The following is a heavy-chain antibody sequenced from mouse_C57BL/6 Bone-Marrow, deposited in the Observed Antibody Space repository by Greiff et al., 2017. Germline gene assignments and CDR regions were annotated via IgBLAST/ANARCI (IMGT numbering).Heavy chain of an antibody. CDR3: TRGWGWLLWFAY. D-gene: IGHD2-3*01. J-gene: IGHJ3*01. V-gene: IGHV1-15*01. CDR1: GYTFTDYE. CDR2: IDPETGGT. Sequence: VQLKESGAELVRPGASVTLSCKASGYTFTDYEMHWVKQTPVHGLEWIGAIDPETGGTAYNQKFKGKDILTADKSSSTAYMELRSLTSEDSAVYYCTRGWGWLLWFAYWGQGTLVTVSA.